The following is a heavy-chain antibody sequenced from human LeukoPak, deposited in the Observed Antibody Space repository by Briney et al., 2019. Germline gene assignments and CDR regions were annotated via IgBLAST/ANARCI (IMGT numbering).Heavy chain of an antibody. CDR3: ARVESRYFYWYLGSFDY. J-gene: IGHJ4*02. Sequence: GGSLRLSCAASGFTFSSYMNWVRQAPGKGLEWVSSISSTSSYIYYADSVKGRFTISRDNAKNSLYLQMNSLRADDTAVYYCARVESRYFYWYLGSFDYWGQGTLVTVSS. D-gene: IGHD3-9*01. CDR2: ISSTSSYI. CDR1: GFTFSSY. V-gene: IGHV3-21*01.